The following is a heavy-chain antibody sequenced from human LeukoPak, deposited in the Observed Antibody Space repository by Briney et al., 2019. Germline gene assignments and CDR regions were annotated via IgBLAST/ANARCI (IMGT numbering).Heavy chain of an antibody. D-gene: IGHD3-9*01. J-gene: IGHJ6*02. CDR1: GGSISSGGYS. CDR2: IYHSGST. V-gene: IGHV4-30-2*01. CDR3: ARAAYYDILTGSLTGMDV. Sequence: PSETLSLTCAVSGGSISSGGYSWSWIRQPPGKGLEWIVYIYHSGSTYYNPSLKSRVTISVDRSKNQFSLKLSSVTAADTAVYYCARAAYYDILTGSLTGMDVWGQGTTVTVSS.